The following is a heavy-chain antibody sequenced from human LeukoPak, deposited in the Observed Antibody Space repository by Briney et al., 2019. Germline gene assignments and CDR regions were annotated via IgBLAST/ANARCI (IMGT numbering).Heavy chain of an antibody. V-gene: IGHV4-61*02. D-gene: IGHD3-16*01. CDR1: GGSISSGSYY. J-gene: IGHJ4*02. CDR2: IYTSGST. CDR3: ARESVYDYADDY. Sequence: TLSLTCTVSGGSISSGSYYWSWIRQPAGKGLEWIGRIYTSGSTNYNPSLKSRVTISVDTSKNQFSLKLSSVIAADTAVYYCARESVYDYADDYWGQGTLVTVSS.